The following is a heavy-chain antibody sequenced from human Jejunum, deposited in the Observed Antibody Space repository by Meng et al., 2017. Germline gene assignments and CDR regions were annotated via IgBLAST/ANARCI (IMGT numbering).Heavy chain of an antibody. CDR1: GGSISGYY. Sequence: GSLRLSCTVSGGSISGYYWTWIRQTPGKGLEWIGYIYHSGTTRYNPSLKSRVTISEDTSKNQFSLKLSSVTAADTAVYYCARVVSEMGLSGYGFDYWGQGPVVTVSS. CDR2: IYHSGTT. D-gene: IGHD6-25*01. J-gene: IGHJ4*02. V-gene: IGHV4-59*01. CDR3: ARVVSEMGLSGYGFDY.